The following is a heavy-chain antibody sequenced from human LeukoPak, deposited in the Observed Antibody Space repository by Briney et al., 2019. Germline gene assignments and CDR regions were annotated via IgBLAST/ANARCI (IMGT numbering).Heavy chain of an antibody. CDR2: ISGSGGAT. J-gene: IGHJ4*02. V-gene: IGHV3-23*01. CDR1: GFTFSSYS. D-gene: IGHD3-10*01. Sequence: GGSLRLSCAASGFTFSSYSMTWVRQAPGKGLEWVSVISGSGGATYYADSVKGRFTISRDNSKNTLYLQMNSLRAEDTAVYYCARAAMVRGVDYLDSWGQGTLVTVSS. CDR3: ARAAMVRGVDYLDS.